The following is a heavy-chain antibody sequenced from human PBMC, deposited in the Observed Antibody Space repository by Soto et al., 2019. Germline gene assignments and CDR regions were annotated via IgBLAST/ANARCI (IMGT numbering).Heavy chain of an antibody. D-gene: IGHD3-16*02. Sequence: LETLSLTCTVSGGSISSYYWSWIRQPPGKGLEWIGYIYYSGSTNYNPSLKSRVTISVDTSKNQFSLKLSSVTAADTAVYYCARFGGVIVDAFDIWGQGTMVTVSS. CDR2: IYYSGST. V-gene: IGHV4-59*08. J-gene: IGHJ3*02. CDR1: GGSISSYY. CDR3: ARFGGVIVDAFDI.